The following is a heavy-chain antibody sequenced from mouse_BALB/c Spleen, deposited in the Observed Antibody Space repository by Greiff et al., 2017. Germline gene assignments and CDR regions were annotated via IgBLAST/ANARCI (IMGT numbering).Heavy chain of an antibody. CDR3: ARSQYGKGFAY. CDR2: INPSTGYT. D-gene: IGHD2-10*02. J-gene: IGHJ3*01. Sequence: VQLQQSGAELAKPGASVKMSCKASGYTFTSYWMHWVKQRPGQGLEWIGYINPSTGYTEYNQKFKDKATLTADKSSSTAYMQLSSLTSEDSAVYYCARSQYGKGFAYWGQGTLVTVSA. CDR1: GYTFTSYW. V-gene: IGHV1-7*01.